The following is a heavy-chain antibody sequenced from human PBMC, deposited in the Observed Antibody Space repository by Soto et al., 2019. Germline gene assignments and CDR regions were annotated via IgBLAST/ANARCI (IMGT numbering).Heavy chain of an antibody. CDR3: ARGSNWFDP. CDR1: GYSISSGNW. CDR2: IYYSGST. J-gene: IGHJ5*02. Sequence: QVQLQESGPGLVKPSDTLSLTCAVSGYSISSGNWWGWIRQPPGEGLEWIGYIYYSGSTYYNPSRKSRVTMSVDTSRNQFSLQLSAVSAQDTAMYYCARGSNWFDPWGQGSLVTVSS. V-gene: IGHV4-28*03.